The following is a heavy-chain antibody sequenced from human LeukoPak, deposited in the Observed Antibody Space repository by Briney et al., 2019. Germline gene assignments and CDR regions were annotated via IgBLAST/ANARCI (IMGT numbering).Heavy chain of an antibody. D-gene: IGHD3-10*01. CDR1: GFTFSSYA. J-gene: IGHJ3*02. Sequence: PGGSLRLSCAASGFTFSSYAMSWVRQAPGKGLEWVSAISGSGGSTYYADSVKGRFTISRDNAKNSLYLQMNSLRAEDTAVYYCARDIVPRGAALNAFDIWGQGTMVTVSS. CDR3: ARDIVPRGAALNAFDI. CDR2: ISGSGGST. V-gene: IGHV3-23*01.